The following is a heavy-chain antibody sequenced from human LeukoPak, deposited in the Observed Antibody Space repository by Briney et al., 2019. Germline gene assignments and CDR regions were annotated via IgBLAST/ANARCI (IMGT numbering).Heavy chain of an antibody. CDR2: ISYDGSNK. Sequence: GGSPRLSCAASGFTFSSYSMNWVRQAPGKGLEWVAVISYDGSNKYYADSVKGRFTISRDNAKNSLYLQMNSLRAEDTAIYFCARSQFTSDYDDWINFDYWGQGSLVTVSS. D-gene: IGHD4-17*01. J-gene: IGHJ4*02. CDR3: ARSQFTSDYDDWINFDY. V-gene: IGHV3-30*03. CDR1: GFTFSSYS.